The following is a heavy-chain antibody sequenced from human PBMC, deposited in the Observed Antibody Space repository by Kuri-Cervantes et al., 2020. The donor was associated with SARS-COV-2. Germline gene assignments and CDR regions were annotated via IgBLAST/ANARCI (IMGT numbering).Heavy chain of an antibody. J-gene: IGHJ4*02. Sequence: GGSLRLSCAASGFTFSSYWMSWVRQAPGKGLEWVANIKQDGSEKYYVDSVKGRFTTSRDNAKNSLYLQMNSLRAEDTAVYYCASGGDCSSTSCYRAEVNWGQGTLVTVSS. D-gene: IGHD2-2*02. V-gene: IGHV3-7*01. CDR2: IKQDGSEK. CDR1: GFTFSSYW. CDR3: ASGGDCSSTSCYRAEVN.